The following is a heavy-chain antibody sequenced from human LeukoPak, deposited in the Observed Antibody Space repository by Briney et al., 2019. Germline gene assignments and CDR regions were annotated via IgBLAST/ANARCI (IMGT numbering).Heavy chain of an antibody. CDR2: ISSSSSYI. J-gene: IGHJ5*02. Sequence: PGGSLRLSCAASGFTFSSYSMNWVRQAPGKGLEWVSPISSSSSYIYYADSVKGRFTISRDNAKNSLYLQMNSLRAEDTAVYYCARDKVPAAINWFDPWGQGTLVTVSS. V-gene: IGHV3-21*01. D-gene: IGHD2-2*02. CDR3: ARDKVPAAINWFDP. CDR1: GFTFSSYS.